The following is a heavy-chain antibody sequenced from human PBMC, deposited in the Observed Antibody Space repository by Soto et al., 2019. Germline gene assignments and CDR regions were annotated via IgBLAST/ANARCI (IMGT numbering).Heavy chain of an antibody. CDR2: INPNSGGT. D-gene: IGHD2-15*01. V-gene: IGHV1-2*02. J-gene: IGHJ6*02. CDR1: GYTFTGYC. Sequence: ASVKVSCKASGYTFTGYCMHWVRQAPGQGLEWMGWINPNSGGTNYAQKFQGRVTMTRDTSTSTAYMELSRLRSDDTAVYYCARETQVVVVAATPADYGMDVWGQGTTVTVSS. CDR3: ARETQVVVVAATPADYGMDV.